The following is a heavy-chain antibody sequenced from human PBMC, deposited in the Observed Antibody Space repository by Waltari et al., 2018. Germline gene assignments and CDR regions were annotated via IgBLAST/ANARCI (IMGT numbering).Heavy chain of an antibody. Sequence: QVQLQESGPGLVKPSETLSLTCTVSGGSISRYYWSWIRQPPGKGLEWIGYIYYSGSTNYSPALKSRVTISVDTSKNQSALKLSSVTAADTAVYYCASGYSSSWYAFDSWGQGTMVTVSS. CDR3: ASGYSSSWYAFDS. CDR1: GGSISRYY. CDR2: IYYSGST. D-gene: IGHD6-13*01. J-gene: IGHJ3*02. V-gene: IGHV4-59*01.